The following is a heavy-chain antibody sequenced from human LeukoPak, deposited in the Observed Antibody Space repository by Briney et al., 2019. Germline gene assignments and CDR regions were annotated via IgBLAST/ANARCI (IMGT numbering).Heavy chain of an antibody. V-gene: IGHV3-7*01. CDR2: IKQDASTK. J-gene: IGHJ6*03. Sequence: PGGSLRLSCAASGFGFNNYWMTWVRQVPGKGLEWVATIKQDASTKYMLGFVRGRFTISRDNAPNSLNLQMDSLRAEDTAVYYCARAPPLDYMDVWGKGTTVTVSS. CDR1: GFGFNNYW. CDR3: ARAPPLDYMDV.